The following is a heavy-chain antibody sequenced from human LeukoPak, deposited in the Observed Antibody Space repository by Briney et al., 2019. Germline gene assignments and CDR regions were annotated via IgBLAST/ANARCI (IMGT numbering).Heavy chain of an antibody. CDR3: ARDPNYYYDSSGYGCFDY. CDR1: GFTFSSYS. D-gene: IGHD3-22*01. V-gene: IGHV3-21*01. J-gene: IGHJ4*02. CDR2: ISTSSYI. Sequence: PGGSLRLSCVASGFTFSSYSMNWVRQAPGKGLEWVSSISTSSYIYYADSAKGRFTISRDNAKNSLFLQMNSLRAEDTAVYYCARDPNYYYDSSGYGCFDYWGQGTLVTVSS.